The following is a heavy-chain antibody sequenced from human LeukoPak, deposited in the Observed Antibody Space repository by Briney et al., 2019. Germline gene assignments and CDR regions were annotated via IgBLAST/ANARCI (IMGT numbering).Heavy chain of an antibody. Sequence: ASVKVSCKASGYTFTSYGISWVRQAPGQGLEWMGWISAYNGNTNYAQKLQGGVTMTTDTSTSTAYMELRSLRSDDTAVYYCARVNGDYQYWYFDLWGRGTLVTVSS. V-gene: IGHV1-18*01. CDR1: GYTFTSYG. CDR3: ARVNGDYQYWYFDL. CDR2: ISAYNGNT. J-gene: IGHJ2*01. D-gene: IGHD4-17*01.